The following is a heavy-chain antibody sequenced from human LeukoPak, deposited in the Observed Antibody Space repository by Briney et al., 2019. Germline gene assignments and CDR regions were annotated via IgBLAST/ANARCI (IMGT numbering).Heavy chain of an antibody. J-gene: IGHJ4*02. V-gene: IGHV3-23*01. Sequence: PGGSLRLSCAASGFTFSSYAMSWVRQAPGKGLEWGSGISDSGGSTFYADSVKGRFTISRDNSKNTLYLQMNSLRAEDTAVYSCAKVATPRGYCSGGCCYCFDYCGQRTLVTVSS. CDR2: ISDSGGST. D-gene: IGHD2-15*01. CDR1: GFTFSSYA. CDR3: AKVATPRGYCSGGCCYCFDY.